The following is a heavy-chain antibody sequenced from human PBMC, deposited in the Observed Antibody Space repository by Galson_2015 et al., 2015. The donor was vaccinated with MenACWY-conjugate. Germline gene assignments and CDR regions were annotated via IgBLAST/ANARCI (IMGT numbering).Heavy chain of an antibody. V-gene: IGHV3-11*06. CDR3: ARGCSGGSCYSCKDY. Sequence: SLRLSCAASGFTFSDYYMSWIRQAPGKGLEWVSYISRSSSYTNYADSVKGRFTISRDNSKSTLYLQMSSLTAEDTAVYFCARGCSGGSCYSCKDYWGQGTLVTVSS. J-gene: IGHJ4*02. CDR1: GFTFSDYY. D-gene: IGHD2-15*01. CDR2: ISRSSSYT.